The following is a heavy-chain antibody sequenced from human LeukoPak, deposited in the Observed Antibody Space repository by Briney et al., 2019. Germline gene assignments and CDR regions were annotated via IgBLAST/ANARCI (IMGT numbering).Heavy chain of an antibody. J-gene: IGHJ6*03. V-gene: IGHV1-2*02. Sequence: ASVKVSCKTSGYTFSDHYIHWVRQAPGQGLEWMGWINPNSGGTNFALKFQGRVSMARDTSISTAFMELTWLTSDDTAVYYCARGQDYDFLTGSYYYYMDVWGKGTTVTVSS. CDR3: ARGQDYDFLTGSYYYYMDV. CDR1: GYTFSDHY. CDR2: INPNSGGT. D-gene: IGHD3-9*01.